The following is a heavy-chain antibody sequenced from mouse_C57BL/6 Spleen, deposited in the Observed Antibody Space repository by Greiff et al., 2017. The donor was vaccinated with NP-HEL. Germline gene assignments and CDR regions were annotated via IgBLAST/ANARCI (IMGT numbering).Heavy chain of an antibody. D-gene: IGHD1-1*01. CDR1: GYTFTSYW. J-gene: IGHJ4*01. V-gene: IGHV1-64*01. CDR2: IHPNSGST. CDR3: ATVVAPAYYAMDY. Sequence: QVQLQQPGAELVKPGASVKLSCKASGYTFTSYWMHWVKQRPGQGLEWIGMIHPNSGSTNYNEKFKSKATLTVDKSSSTAYMQLSSLTSEDSAVYYCATVVAPAYYAMDYWGQGTSVTVSS.